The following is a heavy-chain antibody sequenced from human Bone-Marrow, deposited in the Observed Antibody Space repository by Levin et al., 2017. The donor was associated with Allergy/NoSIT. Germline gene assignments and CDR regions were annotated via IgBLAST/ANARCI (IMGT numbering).Heavy chain of an antibody. CDR2: ISSNGAGT. CDR3: ARDTPMGVDY. V-gene: IGHV3-64*02. Sequence: GGSLRLSCTVSGFTFSDYALHWVRQAPGKGLECVSSISSNGAGTSYADSVKGRFTISRDNSKSTVYLQMGSLRVEDMAVYYCARDTPMGVDYWGQGTLVTVSS. D-gene: IGHD5-18*01. CDR1: GFTFSDYA. J-gene: IGHJ4*02.